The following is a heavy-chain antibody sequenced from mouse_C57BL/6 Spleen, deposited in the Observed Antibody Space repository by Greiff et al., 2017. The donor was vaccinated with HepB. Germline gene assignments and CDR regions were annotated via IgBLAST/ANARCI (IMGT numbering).Heavy chain of an antibody. CDR1: GYTFTSYW. V-gene: IGHV1-50*01. J-gene: IGHJ3*01. CDR3: ASLYYYGSSKRFAY. Sequence: QVQLKQSGAELVKPGASVKLSCKASGYTFTSYWMQWVKQRPGQGLEWIGEIDPSDSYTNYNQKFKGKATLTVDTSSSTAYMQLSSLTSEDSAVYYCASLYYYGSSKRFAYWGQGTLVTVSA. D-gene: IGHD1-1*01. CDR2: IDPSDSYT.